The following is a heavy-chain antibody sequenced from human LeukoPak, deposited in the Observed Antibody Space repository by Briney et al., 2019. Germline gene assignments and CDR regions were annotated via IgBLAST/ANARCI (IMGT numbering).Heavy chain of an antibody. CDR2: ISSSGSTI. J-gene: IGHJ4*02. D-gene: IGHD3-22*01. CDR3: ARDSYYDSSGYYGY. V-gene: IGHV3-48*03. Sequence: PGGSLRLSCAASGFTFSSYEMNWVRQAPGKGLEWVSYISSSGSTIYYADSVKGRFTISRDNAKNSLYLQMNSLRAEDTAVYYCARDSYYDSSGYYGYWGQGTLVTVSS. CDR1: GFTFSSYE.